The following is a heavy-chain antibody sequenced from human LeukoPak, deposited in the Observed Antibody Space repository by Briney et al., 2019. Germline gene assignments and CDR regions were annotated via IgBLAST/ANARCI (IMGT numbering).Heavy chain of an antibody. V-gene: IGHV4-59*08. J-gene: IGHJ5*02. D-gene: IGHD3-3*01. CDR1: GGSISSYY. CDR3: ARHGLSNYDFWSGYYTGNWFDP. Sequence: SETLSLTCTVSGGSISSYYWSWIRQPPGKGPEWIGYIYYSGSTNYNPSLKSRVTISVDTSKNQFSLKLSSVTAADTAVYYCARHGLSNYDFWSGYYTGNWFDPWGQGTLVTVSS. CDR2: IYYSGST.